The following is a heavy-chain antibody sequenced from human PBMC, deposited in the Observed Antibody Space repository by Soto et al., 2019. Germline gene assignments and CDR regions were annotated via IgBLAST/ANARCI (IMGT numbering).Heavy chain of an antibody. CDR2: IYWDDDK. V-gene: IGHV2-5*02. CDR3: AQSGGSSCLCDN. CDR1: GFSLRSPGMN. Sequence: QVTLKESGPTLVKPTQTLTLTCTFSGFSLRSPGMNVGWIRQPQGKALEWLAVIYWDDDKRYIPSLKSRLIITKDTSKNQVVRTMTDMDPSEKGTYYCAQSGGSSCLCDNWGQGTLGIVSS. J-gene: IGHJ4*02. D-gene: IGHD6-13*01.